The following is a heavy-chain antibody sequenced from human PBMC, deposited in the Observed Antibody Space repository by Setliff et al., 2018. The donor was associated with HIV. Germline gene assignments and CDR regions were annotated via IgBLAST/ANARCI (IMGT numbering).Heavy chain of an antibody. J-gene: IGHJ3*02. Sequence: GGSLRLSCAASGFTFDDYAMHWVRQTPGKGLEWVSSISWNSGAIDYAESVKGRFTISRDNSKNTVYLQMNSLRPEDTAVYYCARHSITLVVGVPERDDAFDIWGQGTMVTVS. D-gene: IGHD3-22*01. V-gene: IGHV3-9*01. CDR1: GFTFDDYA. CDR3: ARHSITLVVGVPERDDAFDI. CDR2: ISWNSGAI.